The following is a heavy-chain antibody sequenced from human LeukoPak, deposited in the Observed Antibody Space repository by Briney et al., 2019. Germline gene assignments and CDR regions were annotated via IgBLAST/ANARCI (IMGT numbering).Heavy chain of an antibody. CDR2: ITSRGSTK. D-gene: IGHD6-13*01. CDR3: ARVFGSSSWYPLYLDY. J-gene: IGHJ4*02. CDR1: GFTFSDYY. V-gene: IGHV3-11*01. Sequence: GGSLRLSCAASGFTFSDYYMSWIRQAPGKGVEWASYITSRGSTKYYSDSVKGRFTISRDNAKNSLYLQMDSLRAEDTAVYYCARVFGSSSWYPLYLDYWGQGALVTVSS.